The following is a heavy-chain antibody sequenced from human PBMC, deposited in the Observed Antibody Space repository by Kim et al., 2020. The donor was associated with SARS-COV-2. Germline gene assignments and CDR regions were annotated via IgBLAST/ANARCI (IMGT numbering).Heavy chain of an antibody. Sequence: ASVKVSCKASGYTFTSYGISWVRQAPGQGLEWMGWISAYNGNTNYAQKLQGRVTMTTDTSTSTAYMELRSLRSDDTAVYYCARDGQVYGDYVPYYYYYGMDVWGQGTTVTVSS. CDR3: ARDGQVYGDYVPYYYYYGMDV. CDR2: ISAYNGNT. V-gene: IGHV1-18*01. J-gene: IGHJ6*02. D-gene: IGHD4-17*01. CDR1: GYTFTSYG.